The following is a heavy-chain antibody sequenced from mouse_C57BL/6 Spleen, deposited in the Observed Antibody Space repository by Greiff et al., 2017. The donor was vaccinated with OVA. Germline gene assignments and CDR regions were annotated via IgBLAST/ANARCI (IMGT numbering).Heavy chain of an antibody. Sequence: VQLQQSGPELVKPGASVKISCKASGYAFSSSWMNWVKQRPGKGLEWMGRIYPGDGDTNYNGKFKGKATLTADKSSSTAYMQLSSLTSEDSAVYFCASYDYSWFAYWGQGTLVTVSA. CDR2: IYPGDGDT. V-gene: IGHV1-82*01. CDR1: GYAFSSSW. D-gene: IGHD2-4*01. CDR3: ASYDYSWFAY. J-gene: IGHJ3*01.